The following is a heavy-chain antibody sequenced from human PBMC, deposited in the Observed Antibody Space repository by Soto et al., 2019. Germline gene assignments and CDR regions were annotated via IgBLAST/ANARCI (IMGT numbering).Heavy chain of an antibody. D-gene: IGHD3-10*01. CDR3: ARGWFYGMDV. Sequence: PGGSLRLSYAASGFTFSSYWMHWVRQAPGEGLVWVSRLNGDGGSTNYADSVQGRFTISRDNAKNTLYLQMNSLRAEDTALYYCARGWFYGMDVWGQGTTVTVSS. V-gene: IGHV3-74*01. CDR2: LNGDGGST. J-gene: IGHJ6*02. CDR1: GFTFSSYW.